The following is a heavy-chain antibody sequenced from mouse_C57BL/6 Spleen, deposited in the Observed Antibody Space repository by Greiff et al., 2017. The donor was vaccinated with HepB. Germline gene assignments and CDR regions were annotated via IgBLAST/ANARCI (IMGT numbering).Heavy chain of an antibody. CDR3: ARELGPCAY. J-gene: IGHJ3*01. CDR1: GYTFTSYW. Sequence: QVHVKQPGAELVKPGASVKLSCKASGYTFTSYWMHWVKQRPGQGLEWIGMIHPNSGSTNYNEKFKSKATLTVDKSSSTAYMQLSSLTSEDSAVYYCARELGPCAYWGQGTLVTVSA. D-gene: IGHD4-1*01. CDR2: IHPNSGST. V-gene: IGHV1-64*01.